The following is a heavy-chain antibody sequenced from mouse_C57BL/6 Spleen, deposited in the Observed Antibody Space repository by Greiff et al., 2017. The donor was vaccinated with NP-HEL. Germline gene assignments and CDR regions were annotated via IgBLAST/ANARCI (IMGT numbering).Heavy chain of an antibody. J-gene: IGHJ4*01. Sequence: EVKLVESGGDLVKPGGSLKLSCAASGFTFSSYGMSWVRQTPDKRLEWVATISSGGSYTYYPDSVKGRFTISRDNAKNTLYLQMSSLKSEDTAMYYCARRPGSSYDYAMDYWGQGTSVTVSS. CDR2: ISSGGSYT. V-gene: IGHV5-6*02. CDR3: ARRPGSSYDYAMDY. D-gene: IGHD1-1*01. CDR1: GFTFSSYG.